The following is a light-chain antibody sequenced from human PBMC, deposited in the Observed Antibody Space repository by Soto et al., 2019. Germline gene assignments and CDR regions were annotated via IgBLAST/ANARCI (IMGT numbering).Light chain of an antibody. CDR2: GAS. CDR3: QQYVTSPPGYT. J-gene: IGKJ2*01. V-gene: IGKV3-20*01. Sequence: EVVLTQSPGTLSLSPGERATLSCRTSQTVSSSYYLAWYQQKPGQAPRLLIYGASNRASGVPDRFSSGWSGTDFTLTISRLEPEDFVVYYCQQYVTSPPGYTFGQGTELRIK. CDR1: QTVSSSYY.